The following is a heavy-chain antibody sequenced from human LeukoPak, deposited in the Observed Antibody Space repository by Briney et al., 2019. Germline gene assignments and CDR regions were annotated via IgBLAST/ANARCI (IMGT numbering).Heavy chain of an antibody. CDR1: GFTFDDYA. D-gene: IGHD1-14*01. J-gene: IGHJ4*02. CDR2: ISWNSGSI. Sequence: SLRLSCAASGFTFDDYATRWVRQAPGKGLEWVSGISWNSGSIGYAYSVKGVFTISRDNAKNSPYLQMNSLTAEDTALYYCAKGVPRTDTESDFDYWGQGTLVTVSS. V-gene: IGHV3-9*01. CDR3: AKGVPRTDTESDFDY.